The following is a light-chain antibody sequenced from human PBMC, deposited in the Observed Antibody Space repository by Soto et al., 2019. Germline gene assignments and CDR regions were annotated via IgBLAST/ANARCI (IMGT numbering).Light chain of an antibody. V-gene: IGKV1-39*01. CDR2: AAS. Sequence: DIQMTQSPSSLSASXGXRXTITCXASQSIXTYLNWYQQIPGKAPKLLIYAASSLQSGVPSRFSGSGSGTDFTLSISSLQPEDFATYFCQQSYNTPYTFGQGTKLEIK. CDR1: QSIXTY. J-gene: IGKJ2*01. CDR3: QQSYNTPYT.